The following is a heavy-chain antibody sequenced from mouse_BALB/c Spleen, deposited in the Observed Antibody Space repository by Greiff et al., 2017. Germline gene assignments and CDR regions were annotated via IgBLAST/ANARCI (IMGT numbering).Heavy chain of an antibody. CDR1: GFTFSSFG. CDR3: ARLLYGSSYDYAMDY. J-gene: IGHJ4*01. CDR2: ISSGSSTI. V-gene: IGHV5-17*02. Sequence: EVQVVESGGGLVQPGGSRKLSCAASGFTFSSFGMHWVRQAPEKGLEWVAYISSGSSTIYYADTVKGRFTISRDNPKNTLFLQMTSLRSEDTAMYYCARLLYGSSYDYAMDYWGQGTSVTVSS. D-gene: IGHD1-1*01.